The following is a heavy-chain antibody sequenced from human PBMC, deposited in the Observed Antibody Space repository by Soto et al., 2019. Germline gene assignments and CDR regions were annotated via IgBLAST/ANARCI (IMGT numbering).Heavy chain of an antibody. J-gene: IGHJ4*02. CDR2: VQPDETQK. Sequence: GGSLRLSCEGSGFSVRTDWMSWVRQAPGKGLEWVANVQPDETQKHYVDSVKGRFTISRDNAKNALYLQMDSLSAEDTAVYYCAARGGSYGYFDYWGQGTLVTVSS. D-gene: IGHD1-26*01. V-gene: IGHV3-7*05. CDR3: AARGGSYGYFDY. CDR1: GFSVRTDW.